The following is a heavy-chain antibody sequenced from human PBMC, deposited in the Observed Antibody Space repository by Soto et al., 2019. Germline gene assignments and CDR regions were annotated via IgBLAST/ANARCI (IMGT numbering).Heavy chain of an antibody. CDR2: IISGGSRV. CDR1: GFMFSHDW. Sequence: GGSLRLSCAASGFMFSHDWMSWVRQGPGKGLEWIARIISGGSRVTYADSVEGRFTITRDNAKNMLFLEMHSLTVEDTAVYYCARERTSKGGLDVWGQGTTVTVSS. J-gene: IGHJ6*02. V-gene: IGHV3-74*01. CDR3: ARERTSKGGLDV.